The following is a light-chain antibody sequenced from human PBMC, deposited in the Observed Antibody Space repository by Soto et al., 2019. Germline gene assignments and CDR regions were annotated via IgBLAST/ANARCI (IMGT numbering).Light chain of an antibody. CDR3: QQRSYVVT. Sequence: EIVLTQSPATLSLSPGERATLSCRASQSVGNYLAWYQRKPGQAPRLLIYEASNRATGIPARFSGSGSGTDFTLTISSLGPEDVAFYYCQQRSYVVTCGGGTAVEIK. CDR1: QSVGNY. V-gene: IGKV3-11*01. CDR2: EAS. J-gene: IGKJ4*02.